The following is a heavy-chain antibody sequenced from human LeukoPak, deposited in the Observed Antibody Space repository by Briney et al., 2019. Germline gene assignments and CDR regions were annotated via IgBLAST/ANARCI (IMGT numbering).Heavy chain of an antibody. Sequence: ASVKVSCKASGYTLTSYDINWVRQATGQGLEWMGWMNPNSGNTGYAQKFQGRVTMTRNTSISTAYMELSSLRSEDTAVYYCARVVAATWYFDYWGQGTLVTVSS. CDR1: GYTLTSYD. V-gene: IGHV1-8*01. CDR2: MNPNSGNT. D-gene: IGHD2-15*01. J-gene: IGHJ4*02. CDR3: ARVVAATWYFDY.